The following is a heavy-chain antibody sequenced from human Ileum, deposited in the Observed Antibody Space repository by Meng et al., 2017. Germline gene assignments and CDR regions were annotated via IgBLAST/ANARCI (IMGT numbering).Heavy chain of an antibody. V-gene: IGHV4-34*01. CDR2: INHSGST. D-gene: IGHD4-23*01. Sequence: QGQLPQWGAGLLKPSETLSLTCAVYGGSFSGYYWSWIRQPPGKGLEWIGEINHSGSTNYNPSLKSRVTISVDTSKNQFSLKLSSVTAADTAVYYCARHGGYSQDFWGQGTLVTVSS. CDR1: GGSFSGYY. J-gene: IGHJ4*02. CDR3: ARHGGYSQDF.